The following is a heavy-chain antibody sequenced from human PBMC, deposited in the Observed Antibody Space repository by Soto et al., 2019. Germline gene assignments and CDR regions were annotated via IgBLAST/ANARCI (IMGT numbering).Heavy chain of an antibody. J-gene: IGHJ5*02. D-gene: IGHD6-13*01. CDR2: ISAYNGNT. CDR1: GYPFPRYG. V-gene: IGHV1-18*04. Sequence: AAVKVSCTASGYPFPRYGISWVRQAPGHGLEWMGWISAYNGNTNYAQKLQGRVTMTTDTSTSTAYMELRSMRSDDTAVYYCARCWSVAGKSCFDPWGQGTPVTVSS. CDR3: ARCWSVAGKSCFDP.